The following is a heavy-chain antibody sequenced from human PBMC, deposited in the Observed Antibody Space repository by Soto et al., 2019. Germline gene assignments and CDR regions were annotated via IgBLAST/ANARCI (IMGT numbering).Heavy chain of an antibody. CDR1: GDSVSGNSAA. V-gene: IGHV6-1*01. J-gene: IGHJ4*02. CDR2: TYYRSRWYN. CDR3: ARESPYYVSSDSYLDY. D-gene: IGHD3-16*01. Sequence: SQTLSLPCAISGDSVSGNSAAWNWIRQSPSRGLEWLGRTYYRSRWYNDYAVSVKSRITVTPDTSKKQFSLHLNSVTPEDTAVYYCARESPYYVSSDSYLDYWGQGALVTVSS.